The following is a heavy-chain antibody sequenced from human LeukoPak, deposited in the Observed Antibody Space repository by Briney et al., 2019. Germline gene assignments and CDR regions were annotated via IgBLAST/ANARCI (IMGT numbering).Heavy chain of an antibody. J-gene: IGHJ4*02. Sequence: SETLSLTCTVSGGSISSYYWSWIRQPPGKGLEWIGYIYYSGSTNYNPSLKSRVTISVDTSKIQFSLKLSSVTAADTAVYYCAREISGYDWFDYWGQGTLVTVSS. CDR1: GGSISSYY. D-gene: IGHD5-12*01. CDR2: IYYSGST. CDR3: AREISGYDWFDY. V-gene: IGHV4-59*01.